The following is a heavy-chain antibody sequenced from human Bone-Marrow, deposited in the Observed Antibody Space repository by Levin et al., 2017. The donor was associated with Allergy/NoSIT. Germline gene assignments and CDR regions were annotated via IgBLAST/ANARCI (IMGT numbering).Heavy chain of an antibody. CDR1: GFTFSNYA. Sequence: GGSLRLSCAASGFTFSNYAMHWVRQAPGKGLEWVAVISYDATNIRYGDPVKGRFSISRDNSRNTLNLQINSLRAEDTAVYYCARDLREFARYFYNGMDVWGQGTTVTVSS. CDR2: ISYDATNI. D-gene: IGHD3-10*01. J-gene: IGHJ6*02. V-gene: IGHV3-30*04. CDR3: ARDLREFARYFYNGMDV.